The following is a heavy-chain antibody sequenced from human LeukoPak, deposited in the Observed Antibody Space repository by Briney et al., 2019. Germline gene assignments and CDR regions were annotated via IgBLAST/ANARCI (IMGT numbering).Heavy chain of an antibody. CDR3: ASLGYCSSTSCYGDYYMDV. V-gene: IGHV4-34*01. J-gene: IGHJ6*03. Sequence: SETLSLTCAVYGGSFSGYYWSWIRQPPGKGLVWIGEINHSGSTNYNPSLKSRVTISVDTSKNQFSLKLSSVTAADTAAYYCASLGYCSSTSCYGDYYMDVWGKGTTVTVSS. D-gene: IGHD2-2*01. CDR2: INHSGST. CDR1: GGSFSGYY.